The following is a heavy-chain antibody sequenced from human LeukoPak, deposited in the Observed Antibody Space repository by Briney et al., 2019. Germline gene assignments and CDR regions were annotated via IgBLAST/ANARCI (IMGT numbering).Heavy chain of an antibody. Sequence: PGGSLRLSCAASGFTFSGSAMHWVRQASGKGLEWVGRIRSKANSYATAYAASVKSRFTISRDDSKNTAYLQMNSLKTEDTAVYYCTRPAIAAGRKGLYYYYYMDVWGKGTSVTISS. D-gene: IGHD6-25*01. CDR1: GFTFSGSA. CDR3: TRPAIAAGRKGLYYYYYMDV. J-gene: IGHJ6*03. CDR2: IRSKANSYAT. V-gene: IGHV3-73*01.